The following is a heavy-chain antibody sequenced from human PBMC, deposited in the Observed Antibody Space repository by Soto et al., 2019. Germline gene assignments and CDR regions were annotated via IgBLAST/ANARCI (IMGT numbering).Heavy chain of an antibody. CDR1: GFTFSSYG. CDR3: AKPDTAMVPYYYYGMDV. Sequence: GGSLRLSCAASGFTFSSYGMHWVRQAPGKGLEWMAVISYDGSNKYYADSVKGRFTISRDNSKNTLYLQMNSLRAEDTAVYYCAKPDTAMVPYYYYGMDVWGQGTTVTVSS. D-gene: IGHD5-18*01. V-gene: IGHV3-30*18. CDR2: ISYDGSNK. J-gene: IGHJ6*02.